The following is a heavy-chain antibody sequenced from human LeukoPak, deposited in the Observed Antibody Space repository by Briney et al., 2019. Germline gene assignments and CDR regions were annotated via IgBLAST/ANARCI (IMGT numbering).Heavy chain of an antibody. V-gene: IGHV3-23*01. CDR3: AKGSSGLYSSSTLAMDV. J-gene: IGHJ6*03. CDR1: GFTFSTYA. Sequence: PGGSLRLSCAASGFTFSTYAMSWVRQAPGKGLEWVSAISVSAGSTYYADSVKGRLTISRDNSKNTLYLQMNSLRAEDTAVYYCAKGSSGLYSSSTLAMDVWGKGTTVTVSS. CDR2: ISVSAGST. D-gene: IGHD6-13*01.